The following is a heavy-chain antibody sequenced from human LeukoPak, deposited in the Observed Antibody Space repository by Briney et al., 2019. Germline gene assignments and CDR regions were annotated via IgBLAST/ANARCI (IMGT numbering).Heavy chain of an antibody. Sequence: GGSLRLSCAASGFTVSSNYMNWVRQAPGKGLEWVSVIYGGGNIYYADSVKGRFTISRDNSKNTLYLQMNSLKAEDTAVYYCARGAGYNYPYYFDYWGQGTLVTVSS. CDR2: IYGGGNI. CDR3: ARGAGYNYPYYFDY. D-gene: IGHD5-24*01. V-gene: IGHV3-53*01. J-gene: IGHJ4*02. CDR1: GFTVSSNY.